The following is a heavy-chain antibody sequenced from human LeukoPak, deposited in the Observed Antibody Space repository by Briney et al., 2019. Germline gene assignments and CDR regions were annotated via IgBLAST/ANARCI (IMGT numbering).Heavy chain of an antibody. CDR1: GFTFSSYA. D-gene: IGHD3-22*01. J-gene: IGHJ4*02. Sequence: GGSLRLSCAASGFTFSSYAMSWVRQAPGKGLEWVSGISGSGGSTYYADSVKGRFTISRDNSKNRLYLQMNSLRAEDTAVNYCTRGGKSYYDSCAYDYWGQGTLVTVSS. CDR3: TRGGKSYYDSCAYDY. V-gene: IGHV3-23*01. CDR2: ISGSGGST.